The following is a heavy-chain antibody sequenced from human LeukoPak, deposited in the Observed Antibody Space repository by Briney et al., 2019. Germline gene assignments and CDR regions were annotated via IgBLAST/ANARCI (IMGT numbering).Heavy chain of an antibody. CDR2: ISSSSSYI. CDR1: GFTCSSYS. V-gene: IGHV3-21*01. Sequence: GGSLRLSCAASGFTCSSYSMNWARQAPGKGLEWVSSISSSSSYIYYADSVKGRFTISRDNAKNSLYLQMNSLRAEDTAVYYCARDKPPSSGWRNDYWGQGTLVTVSS. CDR3: ARDKPPSSGWRNDY. J-gene: IGHJ4*02. D-gene: IGHD6-19*01.